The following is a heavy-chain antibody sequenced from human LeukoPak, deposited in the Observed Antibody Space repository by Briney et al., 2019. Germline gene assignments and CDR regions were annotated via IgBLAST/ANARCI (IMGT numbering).Heavy chain of an antibody. CDR3: AREPYYGSSGLGDYFDY. CDR2: ISSSSSYI. V-gene: IGHV3-21*01. CDR1: GFTFSSYS. D-gene: IGHD3-22*01. J-gene: IGHJ4*02. Sequence: GGSLRLSCAASGFTFSSYSMNWVRQAPGKGLEWVSSISSSSSYIYYADSVKGRFTISRDNAKNSLYLQMNSLRAEDTAVYYCAREPYYGSSGLGDYFDYWGQGTLVTVSS.